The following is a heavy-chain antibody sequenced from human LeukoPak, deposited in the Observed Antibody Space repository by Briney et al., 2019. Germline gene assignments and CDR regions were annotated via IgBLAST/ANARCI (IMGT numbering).Heavy chain of an antibody. J-gene: IGHJ4*02. Sequence: PSETLSLTCTASGGSISSYYWSWIRQPPGKGLEWIGYIYYSGSTNYNPSLKSRVTISVDTSKNQFSLKLGSVTAADTAVYYCARTTGNVLLWFGGDYYFDYWGQGTLVTVSS. D-gene: IGHD3-10*01. V-gene: IGHV4-59*08. CDR3: ARTTGNVLLWFGGDYYFDY. CDR1: GGSISSYY. CDR2: IYYSGST.